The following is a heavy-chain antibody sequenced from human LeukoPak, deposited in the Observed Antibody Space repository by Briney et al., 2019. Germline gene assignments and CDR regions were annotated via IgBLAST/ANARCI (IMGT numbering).Heavy chain of an antibody. Sequence: SETLSLTCTVSGGSISSSSYYWGWIRQPPGKGLEWIGSIYYSGSTYYNPSLKSRVTISVDTSKNQFSLKLSSVTAADTAVYYCARLRSITIFGVVELNWFDPWGQGTLVTVSS. CDR1: GGSISSSSYY. CDR3: ARLRSITIFGVVELNWFDP. CDR2: IYYSGST. J-gene: IGHJ5*02. D-gene: IGHD3-3*01. V-gene: IGHV4-39*01.